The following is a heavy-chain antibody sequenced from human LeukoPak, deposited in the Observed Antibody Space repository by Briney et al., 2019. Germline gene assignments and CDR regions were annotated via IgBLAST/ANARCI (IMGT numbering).Heavy chain of an antibody. V-gene: IGHV1-3*01. Sequence: ASVKVSCEASGYTFTSYAMHWARQAPGQRLEWMGWINAGNGNTKYSQKFQGRVTITRDTSASTAYMELSSLRSEDTAVYYCARWPPSGSGGSLHFDYWGQGTLVTVSS. CDR2: INAGNGNT. CDR3: ARWPPSGSGGSLHFDY. J-gene: IGHJ4*02. D-gene: IGHD2-15*01. CDR1: GYTFTSYA.